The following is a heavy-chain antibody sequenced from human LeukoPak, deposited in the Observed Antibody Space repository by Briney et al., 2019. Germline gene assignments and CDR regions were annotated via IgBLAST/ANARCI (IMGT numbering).Heavy chain of an antibody. CDR2: IYYSGST. J-gene: IGHJ4*02. Sequence: PSETLSLTCTVSGGSISSSSYYWGWIRQPPGKGLEWIGSIYYSGSTYYNPSLKSRVTISVDTSKNQFSLKLSSVTAADTAVYYCARDIIQGGVLRYFDWLLLPDYWGQGTLVTVSS. CDR3: ARDIIQGGVLRYFDWLLLPDY. D-gene: IGHD3-9*01. CDR1: GGSISSSSYY. V-gene: IGHV4-39*07.